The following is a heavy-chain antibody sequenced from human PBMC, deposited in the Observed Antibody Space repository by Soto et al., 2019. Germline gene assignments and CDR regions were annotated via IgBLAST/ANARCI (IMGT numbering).Heavy chain of an antibody. CDR2: INPNSGGT. D-gene: IGHD3-22*01. CDR3: ARVTYYYDSSALSQARAEYFQH. CDR1: GYTFTGYY. J-gene: IGHJ1*01. V-gene: IGHV1-2*02. Sequence: ASVEVSCKASGYTFTGYYMHWVRQAPGEGFEWMGWINPNSGGTNYARKFQGRVTMTRDTSISTAYMELSRLRSDDTAVYYCARVTYYYDSSALSQARAEYFQHWGQGTLVTVSS.